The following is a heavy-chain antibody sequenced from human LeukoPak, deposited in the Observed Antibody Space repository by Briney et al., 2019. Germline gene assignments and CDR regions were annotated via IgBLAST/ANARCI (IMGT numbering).Heavy chain of an antibody. Sequence: GGSLRLSCAASGFTSSSYAMSWVRQAPGKGLEWVSAISGSGGSTYYADSVKGRFTISRDNDKNPLDLQVNSQKDEDTGVYYCSKSAISPNWGQGTLVTVSS. CDR2: ISGSGGST. J-gene: IGHJ4*02. D-gene: IGHD3-9*01. CDR1: GFTSSSYA. CDR3: SKSAISPN. V-gene: IGHV3-23*01.